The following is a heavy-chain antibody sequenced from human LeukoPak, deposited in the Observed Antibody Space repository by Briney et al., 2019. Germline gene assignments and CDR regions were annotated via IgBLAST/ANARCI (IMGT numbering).Heavy chain of an antibody. V-gene: IGHV4-59*01. CDR3: ASYGSGGFGNSNDY. CDR1: GGSISSYY. CDR2: IYYSGST. J-gene: IGHJ4*02. Sequence: SETLSLTCTVSGGSISSYYWGWIRQPPGKGLEWIGYIYYSGSTNYNPSLKSRVTISVDTSMNQFSLKLSSVTAADTAVYYCASYGSGGFGNSNDYWGQGTLVTVSS. D-gene: IGHD2/OR15-2a*01.